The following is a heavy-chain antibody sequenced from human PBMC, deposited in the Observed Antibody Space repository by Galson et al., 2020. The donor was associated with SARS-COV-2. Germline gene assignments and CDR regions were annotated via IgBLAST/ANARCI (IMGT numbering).Heavy chain of an antibody. CDR2: INSEGNST. V-gene: IGHV3-74*01. CDR1: GFTFSSYW. J-gene: IGHJ4*02. D-gene: IGHD1-26*01. Sequence: GGSLRLSCTASGFTFSSYWMHWVRQAPGKGLVWVSRINSEGNSTSYADSVKGRFTISRDNAKNTLYLQMNSLRAEDMAVYYCTATRAYWGQGTLVTVSS. CDR3: TATRAY.